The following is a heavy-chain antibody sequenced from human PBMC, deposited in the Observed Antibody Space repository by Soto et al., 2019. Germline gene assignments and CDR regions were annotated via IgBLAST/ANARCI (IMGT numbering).Heavy chain of an antibody. V-gene: IGHV4-39*01. D-gene: IGHD5-12*01. CDR1: GGSISSSSYY. CDR3: ARAPGGYDLLDDAFDI. CDR2: IYYSGST. Sequence: SETLSLTCTVSGGSISSSSYYWGWIRQPPGKGLEWIGSIYYSGSTYYNPSLKSRVTISVDTSKNQFSLKLSSVTAADTAVYYCARAPGGYDLLDDAFDIWGQGTMVTVSS. J-gene: IGHJ3*02.